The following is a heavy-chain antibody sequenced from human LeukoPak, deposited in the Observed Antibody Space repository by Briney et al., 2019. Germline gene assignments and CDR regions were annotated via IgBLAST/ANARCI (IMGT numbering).Heavy chain of an antibody. V-gene: IGHV3-53*01. CDR1: GFTVSSNY. CDR2: IYSGGST. J-gene: IGHJ6*02. Sequence: GGSLRLSCAASGFTVSSNYMSWVRQAPGKGLEWVSVIYSGGSTYYADSVKGRFTISRDNSKNTLYPQMNSLRAEDTAVYYCARDSGRYYYGMDVWGQGTTVTVSS. CDR3: ARDSGRYYYGMDV.